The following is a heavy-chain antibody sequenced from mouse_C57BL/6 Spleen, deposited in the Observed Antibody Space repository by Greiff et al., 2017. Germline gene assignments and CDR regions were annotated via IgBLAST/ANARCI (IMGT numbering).Heavy chain of an antibody. CDR3: ARVGPGGFDY. Sequence: QVQLQQPGAELVKPGASVKLSCKASGYTFTSYWMHWVKQRPGQGLEWIGMIHPNSGSTNYNEKFKSKATLTVDKSSSTAYMQLSSLISEDSAVYYCARVGPGGFDYWGQGTTLTVSS. D-gene: IGHD4-1*01. V-gene: IGHV1-64*01. CDR1: GYTFTSYW. CDR2: IHPNSGST. J-gene: IGHJ2*01.